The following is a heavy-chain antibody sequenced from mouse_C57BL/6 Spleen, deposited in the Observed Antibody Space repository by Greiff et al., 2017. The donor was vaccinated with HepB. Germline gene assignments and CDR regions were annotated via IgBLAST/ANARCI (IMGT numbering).Heavy chain of an antibody. D-gene: IGHD1-1*01. CDR2: IWSGGST. CDR3: ASPFSTTVVAMDYYAMDY. CDR1: GFSLTSYG. Sequence: QVQLKQSGPGLVQPSQSLSITCTVSGFSLTSYGVHWVRQSPGKGLEWLGVIWSGGSTDYNAAFISRLSISKDNSKSQVFFKMNSLQADDTAIYYCASPFSTTVVAMDYYAMDYWGQGTSVTVSS. J-gene: IGHJ4*01. V-gene: IGHV2-2*01.